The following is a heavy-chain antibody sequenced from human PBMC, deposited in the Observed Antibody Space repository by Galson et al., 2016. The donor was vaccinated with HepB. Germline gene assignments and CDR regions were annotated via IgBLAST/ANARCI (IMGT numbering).Heavy chain of an antibody. CDR2: IWSDGSKR. Sequence: SLRLSCAASGFTFSNYGMHWVRQVPGKGLEWVAVIWSDGSKRYYADSVKGRFTISRDNSKNTLHLQMNSLRVEDTAVYYCATDGNNGDSLYYFDYWGQGTLVTVSS. D-gene: IGHD4-17*01. J-gene: IGHJ4*02. CDR3: ATDGNNGDSLYYFDY. V-gene: IGHV3-33*01. CDR1: GFTFSNYG.